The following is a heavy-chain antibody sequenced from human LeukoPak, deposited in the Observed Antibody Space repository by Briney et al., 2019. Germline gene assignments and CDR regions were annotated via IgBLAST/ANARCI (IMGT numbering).Heavy chain of an antibody. J-gene: IGHJ4*02. V-gene: IGHV3-23*01. CDR3: AKDDYGDYAVSD. D-gene: IGHD4-17*01. Sequence: GGSLRLPCAASGITFSSYAMSWVRQAPGKGLEWVSIISGSGGSTYYADSVKGRFTISRDNSKNTLYLQMNSLRAEDTAVYYCAKDDYGDYAVSDWGQGTLVTVSS. CDR2: ISGSGGST. CDR1: GITFSSYA.